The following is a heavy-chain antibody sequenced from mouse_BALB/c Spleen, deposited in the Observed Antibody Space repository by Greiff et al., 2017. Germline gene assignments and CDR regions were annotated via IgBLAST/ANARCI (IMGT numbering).Heavy chain of an antibody. V-gene: IGHV14-3*02. J-gene: IGHJ1*01. CDR3: ARLGITTVVATTNWYFDV. D-gene: IGHD1-1*01. CDR1: GFYIKDTY. CDR2: IDPANGNT. Sequence: VQLQQSGAELVKPGASVKLSCTASGFYIKDTYMHWVKQRPVQGLEWIGRIDPANGNTKYDQKFQGKATITADTSSNTAYLQLSSLLSEDTAVYYCARLGITTVVATTNWYFDVWGAETTVTVSS.